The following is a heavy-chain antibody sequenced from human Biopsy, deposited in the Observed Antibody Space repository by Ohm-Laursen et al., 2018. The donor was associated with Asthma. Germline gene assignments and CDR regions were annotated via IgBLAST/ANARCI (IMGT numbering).Heavy chain of an antibody. Sequence: SLRLSCAASGFSFDDYAMFWVRQAPGKGLERVSGISWNSGTIGYADSVKGRFTISRDNAKNSLYLQMNSLGPEDTAVYYCARDMGAGPNQPPSGSGSSHLYGMDVWGQGTTVTVSS. J-gene: IGHJ6*02. CDR2: ISWNSGTI. D-gene: IGHD3-10*01. CDR3: ARDMGAGPNQPPSGSGSSHLYGMDV. V-gene: IGHV3-9*01. CDR1: GFSFDDYA.